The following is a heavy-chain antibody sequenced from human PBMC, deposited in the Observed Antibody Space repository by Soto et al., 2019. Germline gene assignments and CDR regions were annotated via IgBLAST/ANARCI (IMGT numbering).Heavy chain of an antibody. D-gene: IGHD3-10*01. J-gene: IGHJ3*02. CDR1: GYTFTSYD. V-gene: IGHV1-8*01. CDR2: MNPNSGDT. Sequence: ASVKVSCKASGYTFTSYDINWVRQATGQGLEWMGWMNPNSGDTGYAQKFQGRVTMTRNTSISTAYMELSSLRSEDTAVYYCARLARELLWFGELLYHDAFHIWAKGQWSPSPQ. CDR3: ARLARELLWFGELLYHDAFHI.